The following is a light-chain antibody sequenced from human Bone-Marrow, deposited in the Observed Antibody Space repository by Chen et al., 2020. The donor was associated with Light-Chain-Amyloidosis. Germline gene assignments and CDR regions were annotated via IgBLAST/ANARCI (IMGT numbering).Light chain of an antibody. CDR1: QSVSTY. J-gene: IGKJ4*01. Sequence: EIVLTQSPATLSLSPGERATLSCRASQSVSTYLAWYQQKPGQAPRLLIYHSSNRATGIPARCSGRGSGTDFTLTINGLEPEDFAVYYCQHRVNWPLSFGGGTRVDIK. CDR2: HSS. CDR3: QHRVNWPLS. V-gene: IGKV3-11*01.